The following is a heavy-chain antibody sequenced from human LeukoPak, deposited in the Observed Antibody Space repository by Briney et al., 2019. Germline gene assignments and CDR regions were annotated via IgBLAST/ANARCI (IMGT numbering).Heavy chain of an antibody. J-gene: IGHJ5*02. D-gene: IGHD2-15*01. CDR1: GYTFTGYY. Sequence: ASVKVSCKASGYTFTGYYMHWVRQAPGQGLEWMGWINPNSGGTNYAQKFQGRVTMTRDTSISTAYMELSRLRSDDTAVYYCARDGIGYCSGGSCLNWFDPWGQGTLVTVSS. CDR2: INPNSGGT. CDR3: ARDGIGYCSGGSCLNWFDP. V-gene: IGHV1-2*02.